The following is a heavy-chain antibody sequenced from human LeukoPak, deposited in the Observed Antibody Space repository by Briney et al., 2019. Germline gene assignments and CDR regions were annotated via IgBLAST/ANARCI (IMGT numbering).Heavy chain of an antibody. J-gene: IGHJ6*03. V-gene: IGHV3-9*03. CDR3: ANGSYGSGPDDFYYMDD. D-gene: IGHD3-10*01. CDR2: ISWSSGNI. Sequence: GGTLRLSCVVSGFTFYDYAMQWVPQGQGKGREGGTDISWSSGNIGYANSVKGLFTISTDNAKTSLYMQMNSLRAEDMALYYCANGSYGSGPDDFYYMDDWGKGTPVTVSS. CDR1: GFTFYDYA.